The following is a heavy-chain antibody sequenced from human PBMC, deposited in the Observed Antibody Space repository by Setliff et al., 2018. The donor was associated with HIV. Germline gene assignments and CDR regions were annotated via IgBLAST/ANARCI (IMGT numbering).Heavy chain of an antibody. CDR1: GYTFTNYG. CDR2: ISSYNGNT. J-gene: IGHJ4*02. D-gene: IGHD1-26*01. V-gene: IGHV1-18*01. Sequence: GASVKVSCKTSGYTFTNYGISWVRQAPGQGLEWMGWISSYNGNTNYAQNFQGRVTMTTDTFTDTAYMELRSLRSDDTAVYYCAMSGEWVLNFDYWGQGTLVTVSS. CDR3: AMSGEWVLNFDY.